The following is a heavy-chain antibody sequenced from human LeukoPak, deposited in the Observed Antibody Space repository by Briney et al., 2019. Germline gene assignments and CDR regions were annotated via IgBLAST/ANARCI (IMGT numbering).Heavy chain of an antibody. V-gene: IGHV4-34*01. CDR3: ASGGRGPGGEFIDY. J-gene: IGHJ4*02. CDR2: INHSGST. Sequence: KASETLSLTCAVYGGSFSGYYWSWIRQPPGKGLEWIGEINHSGSTNYNPSLKSRVTISVDTSKNQFSLKLSSVTAADTAVYYCASGGRGPGGEFIDYWGQGTLVTVSS. D-gene: IGHD2-8*02. CDR1: GGSFSGYY.